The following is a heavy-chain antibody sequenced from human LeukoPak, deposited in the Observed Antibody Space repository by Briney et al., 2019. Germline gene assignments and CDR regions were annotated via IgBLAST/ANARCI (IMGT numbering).Heavy chain of an antibody. CDR2: ISGSGDNT. CDR3: AKGGRGLKWFDP. CDR1: GFTFSNYA. J-gene: IGHJ5*02. D-gene: IGHD3-16*01. V-gene: IGHV3-23*01. Sequence: GGSLRLSCAASGFTFSNYAMNWVRQAPGKGLEWVSGISGSGDNTYYADSVKGRFTISRDNSKNMLYLQMNSLRAEDTAVYYCAKGGRGLKWFDPWGQGTLVTVSS.